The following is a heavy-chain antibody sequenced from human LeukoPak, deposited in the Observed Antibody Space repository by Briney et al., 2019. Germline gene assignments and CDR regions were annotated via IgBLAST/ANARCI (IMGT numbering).Heavy chain of an antibody. D-gene: IGHD6-13*01. J-gene: IGHJ4*02. CDR2: VYYSGST. V-gene: IGHV4-39*01. CDR1: GGSISSSTYY. CDR3: ARQRISSFSDY. Sequence: SGTLSLTCTVSGGSISSSTYYWGWIRQPPGKGLEWIGNVYYSGSTYYNPSLKSRVTISVDTSKNQFSLKLSSVTAADTAVYYCARQRISSFSDYWGQGTLVTVSS.